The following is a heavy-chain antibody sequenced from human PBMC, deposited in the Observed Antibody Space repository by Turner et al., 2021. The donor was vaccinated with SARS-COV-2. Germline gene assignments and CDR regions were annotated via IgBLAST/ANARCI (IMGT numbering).Heavy chain of an antibody. CDR1: GYTLTELS. Sequence: QVQLVQSAAEVKKPGASVKVSCKVSGYTLTELSMHWVRQAPGKGLEWMGGFDPEDGETIYAQKFQGRVTMTEDTSTDTAYMELSSLRSEDTAVYYCATSNTIFGVVTNYYYYYGMDVWGQGTTVTVSS. CDR3: ATSNTIFGVVTNYYYYYGMDV. J-gene: IGHJ6*02. D-gene: IGHD3-3*01. V-gene: IGHV1-24*01. CDR2: FDPEDGET.